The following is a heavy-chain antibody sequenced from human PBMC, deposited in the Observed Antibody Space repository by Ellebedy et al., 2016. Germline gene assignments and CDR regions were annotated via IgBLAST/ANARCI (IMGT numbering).Heavy chain of an antibody. Sequence: SETLSLTCAVYGGSFSGYYWSWIRQPPGKGLEWIGEINHSGSTNYNPSLKSRVIISVDTSKNQFSLKLSSVTAADTAVDYCARGQRRNDYWGQGTLVTVSS. CDR1: GGSFSGYY. CDR3: ARGQRRNDY. V-gene: IGHV4-34*01. CDR2: INHSGST. J-gene: IGHJ4*02.